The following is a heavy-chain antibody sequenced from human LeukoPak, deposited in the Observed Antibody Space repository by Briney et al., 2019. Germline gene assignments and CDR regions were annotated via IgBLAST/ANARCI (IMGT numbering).Heavy chain of an antibody. V-gene: IGHV3-43*02. CDR3: ATDCSGDRCYSL. D-gene: IGHD2-15*01. Sequence: GGSLRLSCAVSGFTFNDYAMNWVRQAPGKGLEWVSFISGDGGSTYYADSVKGRFTTSRDNSKKSLYLQMNSLRLGDTALYYCATDCSGDRCYSLWGQGTLVTVSS. CDR2: ISGDGGST. CDR1: GFTFNDYA. J-gene: IGHJ4*02.